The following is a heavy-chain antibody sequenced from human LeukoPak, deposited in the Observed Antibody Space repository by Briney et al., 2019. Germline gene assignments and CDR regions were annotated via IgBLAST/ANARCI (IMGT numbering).Heavy chain of an antibody. CDR3: ARACGPPAAGTGEFDY. V-gene: IGHV4-4*07. CDR2: IYTSGST. J-gene: IGHJ4*02. Sequence: SETLSLTCTVSGVSISSYYWSWIRQPAGKGLEWIGRIYTSGSTNYNPSLKSRVTMSVDTSKNQFSLKLSSVTAADTAVYYCARACGPPAAGTGEFDYWGQGTLVTVSS. CDR1: GVSISSYY. D-gene: IGHD6-13*01.